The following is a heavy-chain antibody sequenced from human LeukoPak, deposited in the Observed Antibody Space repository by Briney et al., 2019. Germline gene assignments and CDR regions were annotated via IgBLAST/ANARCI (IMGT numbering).Heavy chain of an antibody. J-gene: IGHJ3*01. V-gene: IGHV3-48*03. CDR1: GLSFSSSG. CDR2: ITATGSTI. Sequence: GGSLRLSCAASGLSFSSSGMNWVRQAPGKGLEWVSYITATGSTIYYADSVRGRFTISRENARSSLFLSMSSLRAEDTAVYYCARSIIVGATGAFDVWGQGTMVTVS. CDR3: ARSIIVGATGAFDV. D-gene: IGHD1-26*01.